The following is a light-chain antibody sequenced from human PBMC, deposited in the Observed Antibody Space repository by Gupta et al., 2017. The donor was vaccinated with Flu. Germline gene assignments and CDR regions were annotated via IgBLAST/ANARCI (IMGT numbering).Light chain of an antibody. J-gene: IGKJ1*01. CDR3: NQSIPLGT. CDR1: QSLLYSDGYTY. V-gene: IGKV2D-29*01. Sequence: DIVLTQTPLSLSVTHGQPASISCKSSQSLLYSDGYTYLFWYLQKSGQPPQPLLYDVSHRFLGGTVWFSGCGEGKDFTHKSSRGEDEDGGVYYYNQSIPLGTFGQGTKVEIK. CDR2: DVS.